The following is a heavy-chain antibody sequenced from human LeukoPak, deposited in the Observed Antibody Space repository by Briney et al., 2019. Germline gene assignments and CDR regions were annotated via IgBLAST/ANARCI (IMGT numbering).Heavy chain of an antibody. CDR2: IIPILGIA. D-gene: IGHD2-21*02. V-gene: IGHV1-69*04. Sequence: SVKVSCKASGGTFSSYAISWVRQAPGQGLEWMGRIIPILGIANYAQKFQGRVTITADKSTSTAYMELSSLRSEDTAVYYCAREAYCGGDCYLGLDWGQGTWSPSPQ. CDR1: GGTFSSYA. CDR3: AREAYCGGDCYLGLD. J-gene: IGHJ4*02.